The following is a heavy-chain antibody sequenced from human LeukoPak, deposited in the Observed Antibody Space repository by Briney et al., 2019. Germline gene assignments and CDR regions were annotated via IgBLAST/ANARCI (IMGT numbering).Heavy chain of an antibody. CDR3: ARVGSTTMWYYGMDV. CDR2: IYSGGST. Sequence: GGSLRLSCAASGFTVSSNYMSWVRQAPGKGLERVSVIYSGGSTYYADSVKGRFTISRHNSKNTLYLQMNSLRAEDTAVYYCARVGSTTMWYYGMDVWGQGTTVTVSS. J-gene: IGHJ6*02. D-gene: IGHD5-12*01. V-gene: IGHV3-53*04. CDR1: GFTVSSNY.